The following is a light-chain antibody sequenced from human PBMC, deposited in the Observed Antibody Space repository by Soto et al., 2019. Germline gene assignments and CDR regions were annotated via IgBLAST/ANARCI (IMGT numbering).Light chain of an antibody. CDR3: QQYGSSPLT. Sequence: DIVLTQSPGTLSLSPGDTATLSCRASQSVSRSYLAWYQQKPGQAPRLIIYGASIRATGIPDRFSGSGSGTDFTLTISRLEPEDFAVYYCQQYGSSPLTFGGGTKVEIK. J-gene: IGKJ4*01. CDR2: GAS. CDR1: QSVSRSY. V-gene: IGKV3-20*01.